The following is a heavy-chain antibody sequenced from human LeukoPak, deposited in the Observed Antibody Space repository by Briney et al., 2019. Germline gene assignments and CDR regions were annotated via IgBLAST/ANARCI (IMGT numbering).Heavy chain of an antibody. CDR1: GYTFTGYY. J-gene: IGHJ4*02. V-gene: IGHV1-2*02. CDR3: ARDSCSSTSCSTNRGNKFDY. Sequence: ASVKVSCKASGYTFTGYYMHWVRQAPGQGLEWMGWINPNSGGTNYAQKLQGRVTMTTDTSTSTAYMELRSLRSDDTAVYYCARDSCSSTSCSTNRGNKFDYWGQGTLVTVSS. D-gene: IGHD2-2*01. CDR2: INPNSGGT.